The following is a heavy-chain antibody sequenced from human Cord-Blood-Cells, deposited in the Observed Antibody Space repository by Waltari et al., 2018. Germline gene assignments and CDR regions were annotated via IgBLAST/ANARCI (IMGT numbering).Heavy chain of an antibody. V-gene: IGHV4-59*01. J-gene: IGHJ4*02. D-gene: IGHD6-19*01. CDR1: GGSISSYY. Sequence: QVQLQESGPGLVKPSETLSLTCTVSGGSISSYYWTWLRQPPGKGLEWIGYIYYSGGTNYNPALKSRVTISVDTSKNQLSLKLSSVTAADTAVYYCAREIGLGSGWFDYWGQGTMVTVSS. CDR3: AREIGLGSGWFDY. CDR2: IYYSGGT.